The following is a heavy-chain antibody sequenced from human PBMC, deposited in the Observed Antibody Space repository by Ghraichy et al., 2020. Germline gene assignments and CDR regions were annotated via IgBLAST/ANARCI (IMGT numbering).Heavy chain of an antibody. J-gene: IGHJ4*02. CDR1: GFTFSSYW. CDR2: IKQDGSAK. Sequence: GGSLRLSCAASGFTFSSYWMSWVRQAPGKGLEWVANIKQDGSAKYYVDSVKGRFTISRDNAKNSLYLQMNSLRAEDTAVYYCARDYDFWSGYLGYWGQGTLVTVSS. CDR3: ARDYDFWSGYLGY. V-gene: IGHV3-7*03. D-gene: IGHD3-3*01.